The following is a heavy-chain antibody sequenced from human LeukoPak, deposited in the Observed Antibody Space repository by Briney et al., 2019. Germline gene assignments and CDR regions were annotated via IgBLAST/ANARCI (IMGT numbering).Heavy chain of an antibody. D-gene: IGHD3-22*01. V-gene: IGHV4-59*01. CDR3: ARDTPARGYYDTSGYPTD. J-gene: IGHJ4*02. Sequence: SETLSLTCTVSGGSISSYYWSWIRQPPGKGLEWIGYIYYSGSTNYNPSLKSRVTISVDTSKNQFSLKLSSVTAADTAVYYCARDTPARGYYDTSGYPTDWGQGTLVTVSS. CDR1: GGSISSYY. CDR2: IYYSGST.